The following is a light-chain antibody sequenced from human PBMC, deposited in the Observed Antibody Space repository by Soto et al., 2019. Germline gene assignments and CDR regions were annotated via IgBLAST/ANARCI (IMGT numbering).Light chain of an antibody. CDR2: DTS. CDR1: QSVRDRY. J-gene: IGKJ1*01. Sequence: DIVLTQSPAILSLSPVERATLSCRASQSVRDRYLAWYQQKPGQAPSLLIYDTSTRATGVHDRFSGSGSGTDFALTISRVEPEDFAIYFCQQYGSSPGTFGQGTKVDIK. V-gene: IGKV3-20*01. CDR3: QQYGSSPGT.